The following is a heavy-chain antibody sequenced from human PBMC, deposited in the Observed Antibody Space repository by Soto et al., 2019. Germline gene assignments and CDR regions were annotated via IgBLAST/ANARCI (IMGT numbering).Heavy chain of an antibody. V-gene: IGHV3-33*01. CDR2: KWHDGSNK. CDR1: GFTFSSYG. J-gene: IGHJ4*02. CDR3: ARDFKVVVPANTLDY. D-gene: IGHD2-21*02. Sequence: QVQLVESGGGVVQPGRSLRLSCAASGFTFSSYGMHWVRQAPGKGLEWVAVKWHDGSNKYYADAVRDRFTITRDNSKNTLYLQMNSLSAEDTAVYYCARDFKVVVPANTLDYWGQGTLVTVST.